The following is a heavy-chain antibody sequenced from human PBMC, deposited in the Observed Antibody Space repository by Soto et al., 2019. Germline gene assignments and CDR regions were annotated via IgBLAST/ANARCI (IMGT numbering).Heavy chain of an antibody. V-gene: IGHV3-33*01. Sequence: GGSLRLSCAASGFTFSSYGMHWVRQAPGKGLEWVAVIWYDGSNKYYADSVKGRFTISRDNSKNTLYLQMNSLRAEDTAVYYCARGYNWNYWFDPWGQGTLVTVSS. CDR3: ARGYNWNYWFDP. D-gene: IGHD1-7*01. CDR1: GFTFSSYG. J-gene: IGHJ5*02. CDR2: IWYDGSNK.